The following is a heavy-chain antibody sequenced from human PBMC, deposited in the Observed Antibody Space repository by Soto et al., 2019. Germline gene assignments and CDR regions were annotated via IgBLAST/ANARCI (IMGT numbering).Heavy chain of an antibody. CDR2: INPSGGST. CDR3: ARNGRVSVTMILKNWFDP. D-gene: IGHD3-22*01. CDR1: GYTFTSYY. V-gene: IGHV1-46*01. J-gene: IGHJ5*02. Sequence: ASVKVSCKASGYTFTSYYMHWVRQAPGQGLEWMGIINPSGGSTSYAQKFQGRVTMTRDTSTSTAYMELSSLRSEDTAVYYCARNGRVSVTMILKNWFDPWGQGTLVTVSS.